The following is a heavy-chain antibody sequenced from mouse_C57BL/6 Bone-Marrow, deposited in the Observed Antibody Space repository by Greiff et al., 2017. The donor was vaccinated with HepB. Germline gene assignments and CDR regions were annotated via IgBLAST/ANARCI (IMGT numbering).Heavy chain of an antibody. CDR1: GYTFTSYW. CDR2: IHPNSGST. D-gene: IGHD1-1*01. Sequence: QVQLQQPGAELVKPGASVKLSCKASGYTFTSYWMHWVKQRPGQGLEWIGMIHPNSGSTNYNEKFKSKATLTVDKSSSTAYMQLSSLTSEDSAVYYCALHYYGSSYRWYFEVWGTGTTVTVSS. J-gene: IGHJ1*03. CDR3: ALHYYGSSYRWYFEV. V-gene: IGHV1-64*01.